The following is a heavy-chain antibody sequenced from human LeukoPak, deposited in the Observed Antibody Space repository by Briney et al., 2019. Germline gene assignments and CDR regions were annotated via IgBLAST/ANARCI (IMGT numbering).Heavy chain of an antibody. V-gene: IGHV1-18*01. CDR1: GYTFNIYG. CDR3: AREVVVATTNDGNWFDP. Sequence: ASVKVSCKASGYTFNIYGIIWVRQAPGQGLEWVGWISTYNGNTNYAPNIQDRVTMTTDTSTSTAYMELSRLRSDDTAVYYCAREVVVATTNDGNWFDPRGQGTLVTVSS. J-gene: IGHJ5*02. CDR2: ISTYNGNT. D-gene: IGHD5-12*01.